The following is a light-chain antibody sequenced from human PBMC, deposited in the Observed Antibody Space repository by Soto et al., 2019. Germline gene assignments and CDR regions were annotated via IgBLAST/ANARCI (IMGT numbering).Light chain of an antibody. CDR3: SSYTSRTSLDV. CDR1: SSDVGGYNY. J-gene: IGLJ1*01. V-gene: IGLV2-14*01. Sequence: SALTQLASASASPGQSITITCTGTSSDVGGYNYLSWYQQHPGKAPKPMIYEVSNRPSGVSIRCSGSKSGNTASLTISGLQAEDEADYYCSSYTSRTSLDVFGTGTKVTVL. CDR2: EVS.